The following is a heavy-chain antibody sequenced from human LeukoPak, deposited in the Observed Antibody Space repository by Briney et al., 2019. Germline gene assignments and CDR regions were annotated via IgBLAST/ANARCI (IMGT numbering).Heavy chain of an antibody. CDR3: ARTRSGSYYMVHSWFDP. CDR2: INHSGST. CDR1: GGSFSGYY. D-gene: IGHD3-10*01. J-gene: IGHJ5*02. V-gene: IGHV4-34*01. Sequence: PSETLSLTCAVYGGSFSGYYWSWIRQPPGKGLEWIGEINHSGSTNYNPSLKSRVTISADTSKNQFSLRLSSVTAADTAVYYCARTRSGSYYMVHSWFDPWGQGTLVTVSS.